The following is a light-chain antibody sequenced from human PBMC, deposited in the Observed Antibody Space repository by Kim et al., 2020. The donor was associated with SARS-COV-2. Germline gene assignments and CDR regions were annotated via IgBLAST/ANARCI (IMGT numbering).Light chain of an antibody. Sequence: RVTLSCTGSSSNIGAGYDVHWYQQLPGTAPKLLIYGNSHRPSGVPDRFSGSKSGTSASLAITGLQAEDEADYYCQSYDSSLSGYVFGTGTKVTVL. V-gene: IGLV1-40*01. CDR2: GNS. CDR1: SSNIGAGYD. J-gene: IGLJ1*01. CDR3: QSYDSSLSGYV.